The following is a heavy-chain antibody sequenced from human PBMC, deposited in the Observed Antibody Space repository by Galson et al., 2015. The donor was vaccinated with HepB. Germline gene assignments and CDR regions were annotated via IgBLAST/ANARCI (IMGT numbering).Heavy chain of an antibody. CDR1: GGTFSSYA. Sequence: SVKVSCKASGGTFSSYAISWVRQAPGQGLEWMGGIIPIFGTANYAQKFQGRVTITADKSTSTAYMELSSLRSEDTAVYYCAGGTRAYDFWSGYPVGGWFDPWGQGTLVTVSS. CDR3: AGGTRAYDFWSGYPVGGWFDP. J-gene: IGHJ5*02. CDR2: IIPIFGTA. D-gene: IGHD3-3*01. V-gene: IGHV1-69*06.